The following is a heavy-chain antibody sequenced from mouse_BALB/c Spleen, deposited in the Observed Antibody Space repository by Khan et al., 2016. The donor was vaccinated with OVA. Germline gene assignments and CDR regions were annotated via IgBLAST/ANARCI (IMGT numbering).Heavy chain of an antibody. D-gene: IGHD1-1*02. Sequence: VQLQESGAELAKPGASVKMSCKASGYTFTSYWMHWVKQRPGQGLEWIGYINPSSGYTEYNQRFKDKATLTADKSSSTAYMELTSLTSEDSAVYYCANHGGGSARFAYWGQGTLVTVSA. V-gene: IGHV1-7*01. CDR1: GYTFTSYW. CDR2: INPSSGYT. CDR3: ANHGGGSARFAY. J-gene: IGHJ3*01.